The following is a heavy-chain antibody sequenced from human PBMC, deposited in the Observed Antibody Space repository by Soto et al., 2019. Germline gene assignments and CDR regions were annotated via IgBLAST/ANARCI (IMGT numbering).Heavy chain of an antibody. D-gene: IGHD4-17*01. CDR1: GYTFTSYY. J-gene: IGHJ4*02. CDR3: ATQRDYGDYGAFDY. CDR2: INPNSGDT. Sequence: QVQLVQSGAEVKKPGASVKVSCKASGYTFTSYYMHWVRQAPGQGLEWMGWINPNSGDTNYAQKFQGWVTMTRDTSISTAYMELSRLRSDDTAVYYCATQRDYGDYGAFDYWGQGTLVTVSS. V-gene: IGHV1-2*04.